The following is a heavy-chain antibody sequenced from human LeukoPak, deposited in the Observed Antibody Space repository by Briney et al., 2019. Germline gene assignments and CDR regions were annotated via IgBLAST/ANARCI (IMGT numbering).Heavy chain of an antibody. Sequence: GGSLRLSCAASGFTVSSNYMSWVRQAPGKGLEWVSSISSSSSYIYYADSVKGRFTISRDNAKNSLYLQMNSLRAEDTAVYYCARAGSSSGVCDYWGQGTLVTVSS. J-gene: IGHJ4*02. CDR1: GFTVSSNY. D-gene: IGHD6-6*01. CDR3: ARAGSSSGVCDY. V-gene: IGHV3-21*01. CDR2: ISSSSSYI.